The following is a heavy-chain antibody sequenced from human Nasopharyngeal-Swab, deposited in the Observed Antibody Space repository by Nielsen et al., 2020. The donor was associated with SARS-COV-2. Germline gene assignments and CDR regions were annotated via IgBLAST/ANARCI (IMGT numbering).Heavy chain of an antibody. J-gene: IGHJ4*02. D-gene: IGHD3-22*01. CDR1: GGTFSSYA. Sequence: SCKASGGTFSSYAMHWVRQAPGKGLEWVAVISYDGSNKYYADSVKGRFTISRDNSKNTLYLQMNSLRAEDTAVYYCAREGYYDSSGPSYFDYWGQGTLVTVSS. CDR3: AREGYYDSSGPSYFDY. CDR2: ISYDGSNK. V-gene: IGHV3-30-3*01.